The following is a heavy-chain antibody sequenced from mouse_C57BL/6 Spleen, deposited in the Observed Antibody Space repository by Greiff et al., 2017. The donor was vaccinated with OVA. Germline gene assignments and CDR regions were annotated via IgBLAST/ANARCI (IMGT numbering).Heavy chain of an antibody. J-gene: IGHJ2*01. CDR2: INPGSGGT. CDR1: GYAFTNYL. Sequence: QVQPKQSGAELVRPGTSVKVSCKASGYAFTNYLIEWVKQRPGQGLEWIGVINPGSGGTNYNEKFKGKATLTADKSSSTAYMQLSSLTSEDSAVYFCAKYGTGTTYWGQGTTLTVSS. D-gene: IGHD4-1*01. V-gene: IGHV1-54*01. CDR3: AKYGTGTTY.